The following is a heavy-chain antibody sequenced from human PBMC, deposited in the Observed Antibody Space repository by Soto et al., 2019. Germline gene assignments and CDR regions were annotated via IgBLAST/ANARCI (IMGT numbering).Heavy chain of an antibody. CDR3: ARGGTLNAFDI. CDR2: ISSSSSTI. J-gene: IGHJ3*02. Sequence: GGSLRLSCAASGFTFSSYSMNWVRQAPGKGLEWVSYISSSSSTIYYADSVKGRFTISRDNAKNSLYLQMNSLRAEDTAVYYCARGGTLNAFDIWGQGTMVTVSS. CDR1: GFTFSSYS. V-gene: IGHV3-48*01. D-gene: IGHD1-26*01.